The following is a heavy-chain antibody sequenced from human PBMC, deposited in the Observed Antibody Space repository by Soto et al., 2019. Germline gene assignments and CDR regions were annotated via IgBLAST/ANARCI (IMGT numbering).Heavy chain of an antibody. J-gene: IGHJ4*02. Sequence: HPGGSLRLSCAASGFTFSSYAMHWVRQAPGKGLEWVAVISYDGSNKYYADSVKGRFTISRDNSKNTLYLQMNSLRAEDTAVYYCARGLTFGGVIVTYFDYWGQGTLVTVSS. CDR3: ARGLTFGGVIVTYFDY. V-gene: IGHV3-30-3*01. CDR1: GFTFSSYA. CDR2: ISYDGSNK. D-gene: IGHD3-16*02.